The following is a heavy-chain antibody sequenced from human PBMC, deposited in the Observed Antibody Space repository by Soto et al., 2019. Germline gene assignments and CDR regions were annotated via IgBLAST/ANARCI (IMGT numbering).Heavy chain of an antibody. CDR2: INSDGSST. J-gene: IGHJ6*03. D-gene: IGHD1-1*01. V-gene: IGHV3-74*01. CDR1: GVTFSSYW. CDR3: ARDQLERQYYYYYYMDV. Sequence: GGSVRLSCAASGVTFSSYWMHWVRQAPGKGLVWVSRINSDGSSTSYADSVKGRFTISRDNAKNTLYLQMNSLRAEDTAVYYCARDQLERQYYYYYYMDVWGKGTTVTVSS.